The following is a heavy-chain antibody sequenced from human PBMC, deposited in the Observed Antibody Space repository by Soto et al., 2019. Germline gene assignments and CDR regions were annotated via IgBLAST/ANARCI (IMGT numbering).Heavy chain of an antibody. J-gene: IGHJ3*01. CDR3: AKMSDGWYGAFHV. V-gene: IGHV3-23*01. CDR2: ISGSGGST. D-gene: IGHD6-19*01. CDR1: GSTFSSYA. Sequence: EVQLLESGGDLVQPGGSLRLSCAASGSTFSSYAMSWVRQAPGKGLEWVSVISGSGGSTFYADSVKGRFTISRDKSKNTLPLQMNSLRAEDTALYFCAKMSDGWYGAFHVWGQGTMVTVSS.